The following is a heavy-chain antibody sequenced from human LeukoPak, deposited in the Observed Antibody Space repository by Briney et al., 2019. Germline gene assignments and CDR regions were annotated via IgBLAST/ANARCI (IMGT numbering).Heavy chain of an antibody. CDR2: ISGSGGST. Sequence: GGSLRLSCAASGFXFSSYAISWVRQAPGKGLEWVSAISGSGGSTYYADSVKGRFTISRDNSKNTLYLQMNSLRAEDTAVYYCAKDRPTMIVVDLYYFDYWGQGTLVTVSS. D-gene: IGHD3-22*01. CDR3: AKDRPTMIVVDLYYFDY. V-gene: IGHV3-23*01. J-gene: IGHJ4*02. CDR1: GFXFSSYA.